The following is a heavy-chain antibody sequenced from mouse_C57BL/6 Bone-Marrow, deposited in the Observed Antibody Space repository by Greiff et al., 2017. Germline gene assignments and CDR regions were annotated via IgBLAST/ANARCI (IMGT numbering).Heavy chain of an antibody. CDR3: TREGLRSDY. J-gene: IGHJ2*01. CDR1: GFTFSSYA. V-gene: IGHV5-9-1*02. CDR2: ISSGGDYI. D-gene: IGHD1-1*01. Sequence: EVKLVESGEGLVKPGGSLKLSCAVSGFTFSSYAMSWVRQTPEKRLVWVAYISSGGDYIYYADTVKGRFTISRDNARNTLYLQMGSLKSEDTAMYYCTREGLRSDYWGQGTTLTVSS.